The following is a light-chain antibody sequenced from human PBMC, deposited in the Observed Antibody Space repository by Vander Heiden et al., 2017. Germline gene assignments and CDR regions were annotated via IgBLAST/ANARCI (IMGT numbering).Light chain of an antibody. CDR1: QSVSTY. J-gene: IGKJ3*01. Sequence: EIVLTQSPATLSLSPGERATLSCRASQSVSTYLAWYQQKPGQAPRLLIYDASSRATGIPARFSGSGSGTDFTLTISSLEPEDFAVYYCQQRVRGFTFGPGTKVDIK. CDR3: QQRVRGFT. CDR2: DAS. V-gene: IGKV3-11*01.